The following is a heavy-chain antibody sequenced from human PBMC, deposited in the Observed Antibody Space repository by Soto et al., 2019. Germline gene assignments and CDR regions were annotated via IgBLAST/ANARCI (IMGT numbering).Heavy chain of an antibody. CDR1: GGSFSGHS. Sequence: SETLSLTCAVYGGSFSGHSWTWIRQSPGKGLEWIGDINHSGRVNYNPSLNSRLTISIDTSTNRFSLNLTSVTAADTAVYFCARLRWETENNWFDPWGQGALVTVSS. J-gene: IGHJ5*02. V-gene: IGHV4-34*10. CDR2: INHSGRV. D-gene: IGHD4-17*01. CDR3: ARLRWETENNWFDP.